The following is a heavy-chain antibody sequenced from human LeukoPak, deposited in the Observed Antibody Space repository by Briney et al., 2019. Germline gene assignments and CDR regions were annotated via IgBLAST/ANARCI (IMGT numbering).Heavy chain of an antibody. CDR3: ARVSYGTNDAFDI. CDR2: IKQDGSEK. Sequence: PGGSLRLSCAASGFSISNYWMSWVRQTPGKGLEWVANIKQDGSEKYYVDSVKGRFTISRDNAKNSLYLQMKSLRAEDTAVYYCARVSYGTNDAFDIWGQGTMVTVSS. CDR1: GFSISNYW. V-gene: IGHV3-7*01. J-gene: IGHJ3*02. D-gene: IGHD5-18*01.